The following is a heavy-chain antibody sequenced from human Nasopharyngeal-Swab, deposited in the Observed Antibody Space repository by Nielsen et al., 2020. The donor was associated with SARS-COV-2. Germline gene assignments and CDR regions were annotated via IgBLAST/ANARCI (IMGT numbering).Heavy chain of an antibody. Sequence: GESLKISCAASGFALRSYAMSWVRQAPGKGLEWVSVISVSGGGTYYADSVKGRFTISRDISKNRLYLQMNSLRAEDTAVYYCAKRGSGSSWNAEDYWGHGTLVTVSS. D-gene: IGHD6-13*01. CDR3: AKRGSGSSWNAEDY. V-gene: IGHV3-23*01. CDR1: GFALRSYA. J-gene: IGHJ4*01. CDR2: ISVSGGGT.